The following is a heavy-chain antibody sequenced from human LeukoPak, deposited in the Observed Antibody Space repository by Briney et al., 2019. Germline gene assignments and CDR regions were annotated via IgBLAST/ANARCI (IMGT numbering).Heavy chain of an antibody. Sequence: TSETLSLTCTVSGGSISPYYWSWLRQPPGKGLEWIGYIYYSGTTNYNPSLKSRVTMSVDTSKNQFSLKLNSVTAADTAMYYCARDLKIGYNSGWYSFDYWGQGILVTVSS. CDR1: GGSISPYY. J-gene: IGHJ4*02. D-gene: IGHD6-19*01. CDR2: IYYSGTT. V-gene: IGHV4-59*01. CDR3: ARDLKIGYNSGWYSFDY.